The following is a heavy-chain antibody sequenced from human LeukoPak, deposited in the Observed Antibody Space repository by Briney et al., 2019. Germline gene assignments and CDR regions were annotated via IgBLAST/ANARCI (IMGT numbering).Heavy chain of an antibody. J-gene: IGHJ4*02. CDR3: AKDSDSGSYYQYYFDY. V-gene: IGHV3-9*01. CDR2: ISWNSGSI. D-gene: IGHD1-26*01. CDR1: GFTFSSYG. Sequence: GGSLRLSCAASGFTFSSYGMHWVRQAPGKGLEWVSGISWNSGSIGYADSVKGRFTISRDNAKNSLYLQMNSLRAEDTALYYCAKDSDSGSYYQYYFDYWGQGTLVTVSS.